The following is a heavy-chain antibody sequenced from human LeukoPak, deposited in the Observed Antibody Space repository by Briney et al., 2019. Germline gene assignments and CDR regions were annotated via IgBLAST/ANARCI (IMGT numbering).Heavy chain of an antibody. CDR2: IYYSGST. CDR1: GGSISSYY. D-gene: IGHD6-13*01. V-gene: IGHV4-59*01. CDR3: ARVDSSSWYGDPTRYWFDP. J-gene: IGHJ5*02. Sequence: SETLSLTCTDPGGSISSYYWSWIRQPPGKGLEWIGYIYYSGSTNYNPSLKSRVTISVDTSKNQFSLKLSSVTAADTAVYYCARVDSSSWYGDPTRYWFDPWGQGTLVTVSS.